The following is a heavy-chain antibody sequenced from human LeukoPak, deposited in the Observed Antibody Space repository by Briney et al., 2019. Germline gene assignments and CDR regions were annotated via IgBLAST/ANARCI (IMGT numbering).Heavy chain of an antibody. CDR3: ARDFGTGGYGSGTYYFDY. CDR2: ISSSSSYI. CDR1: GFTFSSYS. D-gene: IGHD3-10*01. Sequence: GGSLRLSCAASGFTFSSYSMNWVRQAPGKGLEWVSSISSSSSYIYYADSVKGRFTISRDNAKNSLYLQMNSLRAEDTAVYYCARDFGTGGYGSGTYYFDYWGQGTLVTVSS. V-gene: IGHV3-21*01. J-gene: IGHJ4*02.